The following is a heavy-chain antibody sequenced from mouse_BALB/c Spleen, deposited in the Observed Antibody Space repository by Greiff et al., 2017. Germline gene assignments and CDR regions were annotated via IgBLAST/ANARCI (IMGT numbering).Heavy chain of an antibody. V-gene: IGHV14-3*02. CDR1: GFNIKDTY. CDR2: IDPANGNT. CDR3: ARADYDYDSYAMDD. D-gene: IGHD2-4*01. J-gene: IGHJ4*01. Sequence: EVQLQQSGAELVKPGASVKLSCTASGFNIKDTYMHWVKQRPEQGLEWIGRIDPANGNTKYDPKFQGKATITADTSSNTAYLQLSSLTSEDTAVYYCARADYDYDSYAMDDWGQGTSVTVSS.